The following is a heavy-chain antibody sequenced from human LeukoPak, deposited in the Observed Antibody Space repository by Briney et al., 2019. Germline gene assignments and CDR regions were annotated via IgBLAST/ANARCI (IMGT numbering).Heavy chain of an antibody. CDR2: IYTSGST. CDR1: GGSISSGSYY. V-gene: IGHV4-61*02. D-gene: IGHD2-15*01. J-gene: IGHJ6*03. CDR3: ARAAVGYCSGGSCYPKSLYYYYMDV. Sequence: SETLSLTCTVSGGSISSGSYYWSWIRQPAGKGLEWIGRIYTSGSTNYNPSLKSRVTISVDTSKNQFSLKLSSVTAADTAVYYCARAAVGYCSGGSCYPKSLYYYYMDVWGKGTTVTISS.